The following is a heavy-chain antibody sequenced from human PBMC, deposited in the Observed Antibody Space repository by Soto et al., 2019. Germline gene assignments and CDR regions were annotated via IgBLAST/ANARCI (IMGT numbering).Heavy chain of an antibody. Sequence: QVQLQESGPGLVKPSQTLSLTCTVSGGSISSGGYYWSWIRQHPGKGLEWIGYIYYSGSTYYNPSLKSRVTISVDTSKNQFSLKLSSVTAADTAVYYCARAGYYGSGSYYSAPDYYGMDVWGQGTTVTVSS. J-gene: IGHJ6*02. CDR3: ARAGYYGSGSYYSAPDYYGMDV. V-gene: IGHV4-31*03. CDR2: IYYSGST. CDR1: GGSISSGGYY. D-gene: IGHD3-10*01.